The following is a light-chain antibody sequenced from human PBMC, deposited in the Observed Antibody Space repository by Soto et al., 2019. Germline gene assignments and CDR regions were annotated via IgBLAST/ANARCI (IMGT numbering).Light chain of an antibody. CDR2: EAP. Sequence: EIVLTQSPATLSLSPGERATLSCRASQSVSSYLAWYQQKPGQAPRLLIYEAPNRATGIPARFSGSGSGTDFTLTISSLEPEDSAVYYCQQRSNWSTFGQGTRLEIK. J-gene: IGKJ5*01. V-gene: IGKV3-11*01. CDR1: QSVSSY. CDR3: QQRSNWST.